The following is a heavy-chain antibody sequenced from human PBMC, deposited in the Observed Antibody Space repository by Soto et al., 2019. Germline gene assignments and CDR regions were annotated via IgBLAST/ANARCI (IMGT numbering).Heavy chain of an antibody. Sequence: GGSLRLSCAASGFTFSSYAMSWVRQAPGKGLEWVSAISGSGGSTYYADSVKGRFTISRDNSKNTLYLQMNSLRAEDTAVYYCARDWKIQLWLSFDYWGQGTLVTVSS. V-gene: IGHV3-23*01. D-gene: IGHD5-18*01. CDR1: GFTFSSYA. J-gene: IGHJ4*02. CDR3: ARDWKIQLWLSFDY. CDR2: ISGSGGST.